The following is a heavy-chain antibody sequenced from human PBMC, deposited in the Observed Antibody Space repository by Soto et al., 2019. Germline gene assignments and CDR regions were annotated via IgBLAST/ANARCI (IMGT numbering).Heavy chain of an antibody. D-gene: IGHD3-16*02. J-gene: IGHJ6*03. CDR1: GFTFTSSA. CDR2: IVVGSGNT. CDR3: ALSGAGDDYYYMDV. Sequence: SVKVSCKASGFTFTSSAMQWVRQARGQRLEWIGWIVVGSGNTNYAQKFQERVTITRDMSTSTAYMELSSLRSEDTAVYYCALSGAGDDYYYMDVCGKRTTVPVSS. V-gene: IGHV1-58*02.